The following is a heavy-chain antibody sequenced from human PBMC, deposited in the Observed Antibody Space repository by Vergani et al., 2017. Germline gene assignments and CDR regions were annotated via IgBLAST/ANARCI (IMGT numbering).Heavy chain of an antibody. D-gene: IGHD3-10*01. V-gene: IGHV4-4*09. CDR1: GVSVTDYN. J-gene: IGHJ6*02. CDR3: ARGARLSQYYYGSGSNKGGYYYGMDV. CDR2: LSTTGGA. Sequence: QVQLQESGPGLVKPSETLSLTCHVFGVSVTDYNCNWIRQAPGKGLVWIGSLSTTGGATHASHNPSLKSRVSISVDTPKNQFSLKLSSVTAADTAVYYCARGARLSQYYYGSGSNKGGYYYGMDVWGQGTTVTVSS.